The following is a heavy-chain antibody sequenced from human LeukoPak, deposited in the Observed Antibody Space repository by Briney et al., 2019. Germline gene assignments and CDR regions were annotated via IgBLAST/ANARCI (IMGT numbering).Heavy chain of an antibody. D-gene: IGHD3-10*01. CDR2: MNPNSGNT. V-gene: IGHV1-8*02. Sequence: ASVKVSCKASGYTFTNYYIHWVRQAPGQGLEWLGWMNPNSGNTGYAQNFQGRVTMTRDTSIDTAYMELTSLRYEDTAVYYCARDYYGSKSSSFDPWGQGTLVTVSS. CDR1: GYTFTNYY. J-gene: IGHJ5*02. CDR3: ARDYYGSKSSSFDP.